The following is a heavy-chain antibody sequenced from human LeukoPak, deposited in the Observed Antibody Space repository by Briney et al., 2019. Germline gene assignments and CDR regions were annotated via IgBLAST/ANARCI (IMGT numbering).Heavy chain of an antibody. Sequence: SETLSLTCTVSGGSISSYYWSWIRQPPGKGLEWIGEIYHSGSTNYNPSLKSRVTISVDKSKNQFSLKLSSVTAADTAVYYCARDLGSGHDYGDYGTTNNWFDPWGQGTLVTVSS. CDR1: GGSISSYY. CDR3: ARDLGSGHDYGDYGTTNNWFDP. D-gene: IGHD4-17*01. J-gene: IGHJ5*02. CDR2: IYHSGST. V-gene: IGHV4-59*12.